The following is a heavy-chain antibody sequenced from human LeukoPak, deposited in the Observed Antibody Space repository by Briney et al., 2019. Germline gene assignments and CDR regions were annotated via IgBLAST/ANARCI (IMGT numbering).Heavy chain of an antibody. Sequence: GGSLRLSCVASGFTFSSCGMSWVRQAPGKGLEWVSAISGSGGSTYYADSVKGRFTISRDNSKNTLYLQMNSLRAEDTAVYYCAKSRESGPGIAVAGSPDYWGQGTLVTVSS. CDR2: ISGSGGST. CDR1: GFTFSSCG. D-gene: IGHD6-19*01. CDR3: AKSRESGPGIAVAGSPDY. J-gene: IGHJ4*02. V-gene: IGHV3-23*01.